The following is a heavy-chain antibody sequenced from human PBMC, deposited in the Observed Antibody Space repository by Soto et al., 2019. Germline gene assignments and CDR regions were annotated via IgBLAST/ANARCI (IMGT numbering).Heavy chain of an antibody. CDR2: ISYSGST. J-gene: IGHJ5*02. V-gene: IGHV4-30-4*01. CDR3: ARGGPTGGSYKYNWFDP. D-gene: IGHD2-15*01. CDR1: GGSVDRGDYY. Sequence: ASETLSLTCTVSGGSVDRGDYYWTWIRQPPGRGLEWIGYISYSGSTYYNTSLKSRVTISVDTSKNQFSLKLNSVTAADTAVYYCARGGPTGGSYKYNWFDPWGQGTLVTVSS.